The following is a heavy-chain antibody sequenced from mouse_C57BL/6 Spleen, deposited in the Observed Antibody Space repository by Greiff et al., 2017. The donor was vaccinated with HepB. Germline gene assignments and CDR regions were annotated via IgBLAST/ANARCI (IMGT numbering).Heavy chain of an antibody. CDR1: GFTFTDYY. Sequence: EVQLVESGGGLVQPGGSLSLSCAASGFTFTDYYMSWVRQPPGKALEWLGFIRNKANGYTTEYSASVKGRFTISRDNSQSILYLQMNALRAEDSATYYCARYYYGSVYFDYWGQGTTLTVSS. D-gene: IGHD1-1*01. CDR2: IRNKANGYTT. V-gene: IGHV7-3*01. CDR3: ARYYYGSVYFDY. J-gene: IGHJ2*01.